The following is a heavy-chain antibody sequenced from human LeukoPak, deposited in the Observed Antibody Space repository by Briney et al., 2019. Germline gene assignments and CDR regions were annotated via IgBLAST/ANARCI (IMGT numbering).Heavy chain of an antibody. CDR3: ARYGDHFDY. CDR2: ISGSGGST. Sequence: PGGSLRLSCAASGFTFSSYAMSWVRQAPGKGLEWVSAISGSGGSTYYADSVKGRFTISRDNAKNSLYLQMNSLRAEDTAVYYCARYGDHFDYWGQGTLVTVSS. CDR1: GFTFSSYA. J-gene: IGHJ4*02. D-gene: IGHD4-17*01. V-gene: IGHV3-23*01.